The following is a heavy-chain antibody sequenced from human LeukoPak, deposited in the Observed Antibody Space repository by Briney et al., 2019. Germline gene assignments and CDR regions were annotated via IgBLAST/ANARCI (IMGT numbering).Heavy chain of an antibody. J-gene: IGHJ4*02. Sequence: SGGSLRLSCAASGFTFSSYEMNWVRQAPGKGLEWVSYISSSGSTIYYADSVKGRFTISRDNAKNSLYLQMNSLRAEDTAVYYCARDFEMLSGYDYYGSGYWGQGTLVTVSS. CDR3: ARDFEMLSGYDYYGSGY. V-gene: IGHV3-48*03. D-gene: IGHD5-12*01. CDR1: GFTFSSYE. CDR2: ISSSGSTI.